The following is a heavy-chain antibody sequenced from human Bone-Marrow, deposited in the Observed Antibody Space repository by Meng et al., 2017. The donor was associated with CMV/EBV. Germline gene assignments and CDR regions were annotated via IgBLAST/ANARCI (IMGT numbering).Heavy chain of an antibody. V-gene: IGHV4-59*01. CDR1: SYY. CDR2: IYYSGST. Sequence: SYYWSWNRQPPGKGLEWIGYIYYSGSTNYNPSLKSRVTISVDTSKNQFALKLSSVTAADTAVYYCARDEGYCSSTSCYKGDGGFDSWGQGTLVTVSS. D-gene: IGHD2-2*02. J-gene: IGHJ5*01. CDR3: ARDEGYCSSTSCYKGDGGFDS.